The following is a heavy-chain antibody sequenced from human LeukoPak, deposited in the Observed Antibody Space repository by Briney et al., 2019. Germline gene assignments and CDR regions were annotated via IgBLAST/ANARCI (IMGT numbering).Heavy chain of an antibody. J-gene: IGHJ4*02. Sequence: PGGSLRLSCAASGFTFSSYGMHWVRQAPGKGLEWVAVISYDGSNKYYADSVKGRFTISRDNSKNTLYLQMSSLRAEDTAVYYCVKAAGSWYGYFDYWGQGTLVTVSS. CDR2: ISYDGSNK. D-gene: IGHD6-13*01. CDR3: VKAAGSWYGYFDY. V-gene: IGHV3-30*18. CDR1: GFTFSSYG.